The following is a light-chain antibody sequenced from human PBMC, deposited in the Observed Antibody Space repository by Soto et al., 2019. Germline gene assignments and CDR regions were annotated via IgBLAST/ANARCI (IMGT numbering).Light chain of an antibody. CDR2: AES. V-gene: IGKV1-39*01. CDR3: QQSYIPPYT. J-gene: IGKJ2*01. CDR1: QGISIH. Sequence: DIQMTQSPSSLSASVGDTVTITCRASQGISIHLNWYQQKPGKVPKLLIYAESNLHSGVPSRFSGSGSETDFALTISSLQPEDFATYYCQQSYIPPYTFGQGTRLEIK.